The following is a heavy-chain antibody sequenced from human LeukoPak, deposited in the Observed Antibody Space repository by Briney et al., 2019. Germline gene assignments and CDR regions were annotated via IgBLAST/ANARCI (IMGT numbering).Heavy chain of an antibody. V-gene: IGHV3-15*01. CDR2: IKSKTDGGTT. CDR1: GLTFSNAW. CDR3: TTNYYDSSGYYSDY. D-gene: IGHD3-22*01. J-gene: IGHJ4*02. Sequence: GGSLRLSCAASGLTFSNAWMSWVRQAPGKGLEWVGRIKSKTDGGTTDYAAPVKGRFTISRDDSKNTLYLQMNSLKTEDTAVYYCTTNYYDSSGYYSDYWGQGTLVTVSS.